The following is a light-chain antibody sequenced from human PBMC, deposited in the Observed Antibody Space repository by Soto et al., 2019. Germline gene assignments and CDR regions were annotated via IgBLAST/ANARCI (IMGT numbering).Light chain of an antibody. CDR3: HQYCDSPWT. CDR1: QSVLYSSNNKNY. Sequence: DIVMTQSPDSLAVSLGERATFNCKSSQSVLYSSNNKNYLAWYQQKAGQHPRLLIYLASTRESGVPDRFSGSGSETDLTLAIRRVQAEDVAVYYCHQYCDSPWTFGRGTMVDIK. V-gene: IGKV4-1*01. CDR2: LAS. J-gene: IGKJ1*01.